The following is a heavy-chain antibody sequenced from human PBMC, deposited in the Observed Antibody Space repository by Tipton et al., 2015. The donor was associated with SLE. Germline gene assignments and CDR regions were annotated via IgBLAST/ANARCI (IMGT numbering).Heavy chain of an antibody. D-gene: IGHD1-7*01. CDR2: FYSGGSST. CDR3: AAKLRDAFDI. J-gene: IGHJ3*02. V-gene: IGHV3-23*03. Sequence: SLRLSCAASGFTISSYAMSWVRQAPGKGLEWASIFYSGGSSTYYADSVKGRFTISRDNSKNTLSLQMNSLRAEDTAVYYCAAKLRDAFDIWGQGTMVTVSS. CDR1: GFTISSYA.